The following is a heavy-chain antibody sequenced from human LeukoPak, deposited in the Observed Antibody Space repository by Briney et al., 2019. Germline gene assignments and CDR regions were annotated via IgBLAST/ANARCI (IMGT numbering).Heavy chain of an antibody. CDR3: ARTPDRGGFDF. D-gene: IGHD3-10*01. CDR1: SGSINSYY. CDR2: IYYSGRT. Sequence: SETLSLTCTVSSGSINSYYWSWVRQPPGKGLEYIGYIYYSGRTHYNPSLKSRVTISVDTSKNQFSLSLSSVTAADAAVYYCARTPDRGGFDFWGQGMLVTVSS. V-gene: IGHV4-59*01. J-gene: IGHJ4*02.